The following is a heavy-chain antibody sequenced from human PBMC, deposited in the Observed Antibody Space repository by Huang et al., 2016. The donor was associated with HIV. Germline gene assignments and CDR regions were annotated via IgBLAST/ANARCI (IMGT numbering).Heavy chain of an antibody. Sequence: QVQLVQSRAEVKKPGASVKVSCKVSEYTLTELSIHWVRQPPGKGLGWMGGFDTESGETSYAQKFQGRVTMTEDTSTETAFMELSGLRPEDTAVYYCATGFDVFFDFWGQGTLVTVSS. V-gene: IGHV1-24*01. CDR2: FDTESGET. CDR3: ATGFDVFFDF. J-gene: IGHJ4*02. CDR1: EYTLTELS. D-gene: IGHD3-9*01.